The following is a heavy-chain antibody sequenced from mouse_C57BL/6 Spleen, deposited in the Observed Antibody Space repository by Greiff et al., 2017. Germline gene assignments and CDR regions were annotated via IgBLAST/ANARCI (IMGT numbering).Heavy chain of an antibody. D-gene: IGHD2-5*01. V-gene: IGHV1-69*01. J-gene: IGHJ3*01. CDR2: IDPSDSYT. Sequence: QLQQPGAELVMPGASVKLSCKASGYTFTSYWMHWVKQRPGQGLEWIGEIDPSDSYTNYNQKFKGKSTLTVDKSSSTAYMQLSSLTSEDSAVYYCARSLYYSNYWFAYWGQGTLVTVSA. CDR1: GYTFTSYW. CDR3: ARSLYYSNYWFAY.